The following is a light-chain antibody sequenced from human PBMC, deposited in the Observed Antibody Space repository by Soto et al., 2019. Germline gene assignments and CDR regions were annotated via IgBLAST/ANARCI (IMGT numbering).Light chain of an antibody. J-gene: IGKJ2*01. CDR3: QHFGSSPPKYT. Sequence: EVVLTQSPGTLSLSPGERATLSCRASQTVGSSHLAWYQQKPGQAPRLLIYGASDRATDIPDRFSGSGSGTDFTLTISRLEPEDFAVYYCQHFGSSPPKYTFGQGTKLEIK. CDR1: QTVGSSH. V-gene: IGKV3-20*01. CDR2: GAS.